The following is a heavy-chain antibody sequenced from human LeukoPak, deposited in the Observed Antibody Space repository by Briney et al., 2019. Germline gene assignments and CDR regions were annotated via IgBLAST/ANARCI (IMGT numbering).Heavy chain of an antibody. CDR2: IHYTGAT. V-gene: IGHV4-39*01. Sequence: SETLSLTCSVSGGSVNNNLYFWAWIRQPPGKGLKWVGSIHYTGATYYSPPLKSRVTISIDTSKNQFSLRLTSLTATDTAVYYCARMYTDGWYEYWGQGILVTVSS. CDR3: ARMYTDGWYEY. D-gene: IGHD6-19*01. J-gene: IGHJ4*02. CDR1: GGSVNNNLYF.